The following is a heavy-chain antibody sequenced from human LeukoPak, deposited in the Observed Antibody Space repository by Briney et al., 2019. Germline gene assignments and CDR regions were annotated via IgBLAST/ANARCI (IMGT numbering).Heavy chain of an antibody. CDR2: IYHSGSA. V-gene: IGHV4-30-2*01. D-gene: IGHD1-26*01. J-gene: IGHJ3*02. CDR1: GGSISSGGYS. Sequence: SETLSLTCAVSGGSISSGGYSWSWIRQPPGKGLEWIGYIYHSGSAYYNPSLKSRVTISVDRSKNQSSLKLSSVTAADTAVYYCARGGGSYGRSSASDIWGQGTMVTVSS. CDR3: ARGGGSYGRSSASDI.